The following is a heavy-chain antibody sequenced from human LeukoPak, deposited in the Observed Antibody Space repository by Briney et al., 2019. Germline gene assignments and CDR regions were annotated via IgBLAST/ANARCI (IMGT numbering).Heavy chain of an antibody. Sequence: ASVKVSCKASGYTFTSYFMHWVRQAPGQGLEWVGLINPSDGSTNYPQKFQGRVAMTRDTSTSAVYMELSRQSPEDPAVYYCARGVAASGIEFDFWGQGTLVTDSS. CDR2: INPSDGST. CDR1: GYTFTSYF. J-gene: IGHJ5*01. D-gene: IGHD6-13*01. CDR3: ARGVAASGIEFDF. V-gene: IGHV1-46*01.